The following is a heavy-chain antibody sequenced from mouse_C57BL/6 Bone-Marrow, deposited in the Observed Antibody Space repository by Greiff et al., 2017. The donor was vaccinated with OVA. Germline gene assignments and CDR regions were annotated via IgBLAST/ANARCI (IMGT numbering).Heavy chain of an antibody. CDR2: IWSGGST. V-gene: IGHV2-2*01. Sequence: VQVVESGPGLVQPSQSLSITCTVSGFSLTSYGVHWVRQSPGKGLEWLGVIWSGGSTDNNAAFISRLSISKDNSKSQVFFKMNSLQADDAAIYYCARDDGFPWFAYWGQGTLVTVSA. CDR1: GFSLTSYG. CDR3: ARDDGFPWFAY. J-gene: IGHJ3*01. D-gene: IGHD2-3*01.